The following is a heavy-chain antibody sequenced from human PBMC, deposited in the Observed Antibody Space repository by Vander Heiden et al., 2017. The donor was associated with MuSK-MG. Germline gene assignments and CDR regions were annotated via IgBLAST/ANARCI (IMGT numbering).Heavy chain of an antibody. D-gene: IGHD3-3*01. Sequence: QVQLVQSGAEVKKPGASVKVSCKASGYTFTSYGISWVRQAPGQGLEWMGWISAYNGNTNYAQKLQGRVTMTTDTSTSTAYMELRSLRSDDTAVYYCARAFSPYYDFWSGYYNGRVYYYYYYMDVWGKGTTVTVSS. CDR1: GYTFTSYG. J-gene: IGHJ6*03. CDR3: ARAFSPYYDFWSGYYNGRVYYYYYYMDV. V-gene: IGHV1-18*01. CDR2: ISAYNGNT.